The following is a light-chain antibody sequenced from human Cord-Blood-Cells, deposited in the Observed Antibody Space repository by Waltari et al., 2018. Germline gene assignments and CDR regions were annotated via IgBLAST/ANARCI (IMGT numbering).Light chain of an antibody. Sequence: DLQMTQSPTPLSASAGDRVTITCRASQSISSYLNWYQQKPGKAPKLLIYAASSLQSGVPSRFSGSGSGTDFTLTISSLQPEDFATYYCQQSYSTPYTFGQGTKLEIK. CDR1: QSISSY. V-gene: IGKV1-39*01. CDR2: AAS. CDR3: QQSYSTPYT. J-gene: IGKJ2*01.